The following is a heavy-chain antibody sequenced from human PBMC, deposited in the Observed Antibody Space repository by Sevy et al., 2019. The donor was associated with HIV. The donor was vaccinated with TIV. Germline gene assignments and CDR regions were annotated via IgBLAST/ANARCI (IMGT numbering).Heavy chain of an antibody. CDR2: IGVYNGNS. CDR1: GYTFSSNG. D-gene: IGHD3-10*01. V-gene: IGHV1-18*01. Sequence: ASVKVSCKASGYTFSSNGIASVRQAPGQGLQWMGWIGVYNGNSKYAQNLQDRLTMTTDTSTSTAYMELKSLRSDDTAVYYCARVSTYYFGSGTYFDYWGHGTLVTVSS. J-gene: IGHJ4*01. CDR3: ARVSTYYFGSGTYFDY.